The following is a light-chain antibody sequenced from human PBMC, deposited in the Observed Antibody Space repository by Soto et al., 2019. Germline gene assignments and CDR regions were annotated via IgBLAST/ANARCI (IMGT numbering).Light chain of an antibody. CDR2: WAS. Sequence: DIAMTQSPDSLALSLGERATINCKSNHSLFYGSKNKNYLAWFQQKPGQPPKLLIYWASTRVSGVPDRFSGTGSGTGFTLTISSLQAQDVAVYYCQQYYTTPWTFGQGTKVEIK. J-gene: IGKJ1*01. CDR1: HSLFYGSKNKNY. CDR3: QQYYTTPWT. V-gene: IGKV4-1*01.